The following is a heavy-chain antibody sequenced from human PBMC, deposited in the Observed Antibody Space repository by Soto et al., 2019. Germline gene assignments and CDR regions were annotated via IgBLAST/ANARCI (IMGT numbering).Heavy chain of an antibody. D-gene: IGHD3-9*01. Sequence: HVQLLESGGDLVQPGGSLRLSCAASEFTFSDYYISWIRQAPGKGLEWLSYISNTGSYTNYADSVKGRFTISRDNAKNSLYLQMNSLRVEDTAVYYCARSYDIVTAGIFDLCGQGTRVTVSS. V-gene: IGHV3-11*03. CDR1: EFTFSDYY. J-gene: IGHJ3*01. CDR2: ISNTGSYT. CDR3: ARSYDIVTAGIFDL.